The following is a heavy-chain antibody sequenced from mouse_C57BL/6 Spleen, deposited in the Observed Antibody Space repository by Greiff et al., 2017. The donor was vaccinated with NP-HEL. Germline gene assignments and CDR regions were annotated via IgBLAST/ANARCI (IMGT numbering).Heavy chain of an antibody. Sequence: QQSCKASGYTFTSYWMHWVKQRPGQGLEWIGEIDPSDSYTNYNQKFKGKSTLTVDKSSSTAYMQLSSLTSEDSAVYYCARGPTMVTTSLDYWGQGTTLTVSS. CDR1: GYTFTSYW. CDR2: IDPSDSYT. D-gene: IGHD2-9*01. CDR3: ARGPTMVTTSLDY. J-gene: IGHJ2*01. V-gene: IGHV1-69*01.